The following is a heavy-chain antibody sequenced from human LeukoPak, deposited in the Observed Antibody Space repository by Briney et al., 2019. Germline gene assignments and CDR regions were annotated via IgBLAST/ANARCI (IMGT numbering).Heavy chain of an antibody. J-gene: IGHJ4*02. CDR2: IYGSDDK. CDR3: ARQGYGYVYFDF. Sequence: SGPTLVKPTETLTLTCTFSGFSLDSTAVGVGWVRQPPGKALEWLALIYGSDDKRYMPSLQNRLTITKDTSKNLVVLTMANVDPVDTATYYCARQGYGYVYFDFWGRGILVTVS. V-gene: IGHV2-5*01. CDR1: GFSLDSTAVG. D-gene: IGHD5-18*01.